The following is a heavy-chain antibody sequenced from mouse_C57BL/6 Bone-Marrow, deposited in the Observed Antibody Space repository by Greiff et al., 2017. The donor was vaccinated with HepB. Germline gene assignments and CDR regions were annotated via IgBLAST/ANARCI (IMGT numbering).Heavy chain of an antibody. CDR1: GYTFTSYW. CDR3: AREENSSGYVAWFAY. Sequence: VKLQESGAELVKPGASVKMSCKASGYTFTSYWITWVKQRPGQGLEWIGDIYPGSGSTNYNEKFKSKATLTVDTSSSTAYMQLSSLTSEDSAVYYCAREENSSGYVAWFAYWGQGTLVTVSA. CDR2: IYPGSGST. J-gene: IGHJ3*01. V-gene: IGHV1-55*01. D-gene: IGHD3-2*02.